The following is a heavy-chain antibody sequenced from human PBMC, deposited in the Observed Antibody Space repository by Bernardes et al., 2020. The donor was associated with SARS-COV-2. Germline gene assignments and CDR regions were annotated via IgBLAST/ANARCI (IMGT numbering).Heavy chain of an antibody. D-gene: IGHD6-19*01. J-gene: IGHJ4*02. CDR1: GFTFSNYG. CDR3: AIGAVAGTEGFSY. CDR2: ISYDGSQI. Sequence: GGSLRLSCAGSGFTFSNYGMHWVRQAPGKGLEWVATISYDGSQIKYADSVKGRFTISRDNSKNTLFLQMNSLRTEDTAVDFCAIGAVAGTEGFSYWGEGALVAGAS. V-gene: IGHV3-30*03.